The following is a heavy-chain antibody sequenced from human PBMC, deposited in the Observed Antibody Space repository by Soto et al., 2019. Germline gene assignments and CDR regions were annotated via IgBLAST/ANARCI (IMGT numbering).Heavy chain of an antibody. Sequence: QLQLQESGPGRLKPSKTLSLTCSVSGGFVSSSSYSWGWIRNSPGRGLDGLGQFFSSENTYYNPSLLSRVTISVDTSKNEFSLRLSSVTAADTAVYYCARLNGYCISTNCHGYYGMDVWGQGTTVTVSS. V-gene: IGHV4-39*01. CDR2: FFSSENT. CDR3: ARLNGYCISTNCHGYYGMDV. D-gene: IGHD2-2*03. J-gene: IGHJ6*02. CDR1: GGFVSSSSYS.